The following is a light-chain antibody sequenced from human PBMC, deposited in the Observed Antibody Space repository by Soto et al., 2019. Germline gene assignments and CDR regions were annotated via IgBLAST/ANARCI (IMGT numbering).Light chain of an antibody. CDR3: EDYNSAPFT. V-gene: IGKV1-27*01. J-gene: IGKJ3*01. CDR2: AAS. Sequence: DIQMTQSPSSLSASVGARVTITCRASQGISNYLAWYQQKPGKVPKLLIYAASTLQSGVPSRCSGSGSGTDFTLTISSLQPEDVETEDCEDYNSAPFTFGPGTKVYIK. CDR1: QGISNY.